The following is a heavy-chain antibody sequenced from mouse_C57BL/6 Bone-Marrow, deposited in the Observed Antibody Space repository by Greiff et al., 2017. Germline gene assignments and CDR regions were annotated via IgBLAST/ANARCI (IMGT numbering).Heavy chain of an antibody. V-gene: IGHV4-1*01. CDR1: GIDFSRYW. D-gene: IGHD2-5*01. J-gene: IGHJ1*03. Sequence: EVMLVESGGGLVQPGGSLKLSCAASGIDFSRYWMSWVRRAPGKGLEWIGEINPDSSTINYAPSLKDKFIISRDNAKNTLYLQMSKARSEDTTLYYCARQGDSKTLYWYFDVWGTGTTVTVSS. CDR3: ARQGDSKTLYWYFDV. CDR2: INPDSSTI.